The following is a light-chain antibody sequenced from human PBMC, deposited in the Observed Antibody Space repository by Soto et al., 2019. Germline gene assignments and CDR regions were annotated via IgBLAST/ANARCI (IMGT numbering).Light chain of an antibody. J-gene: IGKJ1*01. CDR2: RAS. CDR1: QDIGTW. Sequence: DIQMTQSPSTLSASVGDRVTITCRASQDIGTWLAWYQQKPEKAPKVLIYRASHLESGVPSRFSASGSGTEFSLTINSLQADDFATYVCQQYHIYSWTFGQGTRVDIK. V-gene: IGKV1-5*03. CDR3: QQYHIYSWT.